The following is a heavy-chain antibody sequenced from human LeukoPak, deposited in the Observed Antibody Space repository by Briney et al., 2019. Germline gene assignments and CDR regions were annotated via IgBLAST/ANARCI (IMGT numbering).Heavy chain of an antibody. CDR3: ARRGGGSITYFDY. D-gene: IGHD3-10*01. CDR1: GDSVSRSNYF. Sequence: SQTLSLTCTVSGDSVSRSNYFWGWIRQPPGKGLEWIGSLYYSGSTYYNPSLESRVTISVDTSKNQFSLKLNSVTAADTAVYYCARRGGGSITYFDYWSQGTLVTVSS. J-gene: IGHJ4*02. V-gene: IGHV4-39*01. CDR2: LYYSGST.